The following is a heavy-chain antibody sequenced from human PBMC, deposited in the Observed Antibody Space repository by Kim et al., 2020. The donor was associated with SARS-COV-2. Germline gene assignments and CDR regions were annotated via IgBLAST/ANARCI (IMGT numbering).Heavy chain of an antibody. D-gene: IGHD6-13*01. V-gene: IGHV3-33*06. Sequence: GGSLRLSCAASGFTFSTYGMHWVRQAPGKGLEWVAVIWYDGSNKYYADSVKGRFTISRDNSKNTLYLQMNSLRAEDTAVYYCAKDRGSSWSNHYHYYYGMDVWGQGTTVTVSS. CDR3: AKDRGSSWSNHYHYYYGMDV. CDR2: IWYDGSNK. J-gene: IGHJ6*02. CDR1: GFTFSTYG.